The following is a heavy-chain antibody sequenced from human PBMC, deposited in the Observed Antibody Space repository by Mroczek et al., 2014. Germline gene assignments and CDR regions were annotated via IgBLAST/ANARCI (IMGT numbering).Heavy chain of an antibody. CDR1: VAPSAVWLL. D-gene: IGHD2-2*01. J-gene: IGHJ3*02. CDR2: IYYSGST. CDR3: ARGTADIVVVPAAEHGAFDI. V-gene: IGHV4-31*03. Sequence: QVQLQQWGPGLVKPSQTLSLTCTVSVAPSAVWLLLELDPPAPRKGLEWIGYIYYSGSTYYNPSLKSRVTISVDTSKNQXSLKLSSVTAADTAVYYCARGTADIVVVPAAEHGAFDIWGQGTMVTVSS.